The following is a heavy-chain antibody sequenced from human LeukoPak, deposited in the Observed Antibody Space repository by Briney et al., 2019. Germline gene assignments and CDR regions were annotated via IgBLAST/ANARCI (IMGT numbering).Heavy chain of an antibody. CDR1: GFTFDDYA. J-gene: IGHJ4*02. V-gene: IGHV3-43D*03. D-gene: IGHD3-9*01. CDR2: ISWDGGST. Sequence: GGSLRLSCAASGFTFDDYAMHWVRQAPGKGLEWVSLISWDGGSTYYADSVKGRFTISRDNSKNSLYLQMNSLRAEDTALYYCAEGGGDYDILTGYLDYWGQGTLVTVSS. CDR3: AEGGGDYDILTGYLDY.